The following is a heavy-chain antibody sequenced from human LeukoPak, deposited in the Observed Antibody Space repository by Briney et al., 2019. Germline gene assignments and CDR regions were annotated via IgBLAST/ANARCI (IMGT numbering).Heavy chain of an antibody. CDR3: AREVGAVAVQRAVNYFDY. D-gene: IGHD6-19*01. V-gene: IGHV3-21*01. CDR2: ISSSSSYI. CDR1: GFTFSSYS. Sequence: PGGSLRLSCAASGFTFSSYSMNWVRQAPGKGLEWVSSISSSSSYIYYADSVKGRFTITRDNAKNSLYLQMNSLRAEDTAVYYCAREVGAVAVQRAVNYFDYWGQGTLVTVSS. J-gene: IGHJ4*02.